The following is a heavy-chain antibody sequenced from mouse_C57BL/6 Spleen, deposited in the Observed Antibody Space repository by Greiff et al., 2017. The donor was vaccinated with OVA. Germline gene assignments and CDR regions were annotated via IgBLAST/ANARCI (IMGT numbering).Heavy chain of an antibody. V-gene: IGHV5-17*01. CDR1: GFTFSDYG. J-gene: IGHJ4*01. CDR3: ARPVLRYAMDY. CDR2: ISSGSSTI. D-gene: IGHD1-1*01. Sequence: EVQLVESGGGLVKPGGSLKLSCAASGFTFSDYGMHWVRQAPEKGLEWVAYISSGSSTIYYADTVKGRFTISRDNARNTLFLQMTSLRSEDTAMYYCARPVLRYAMDYWGQGTSVTVSS.